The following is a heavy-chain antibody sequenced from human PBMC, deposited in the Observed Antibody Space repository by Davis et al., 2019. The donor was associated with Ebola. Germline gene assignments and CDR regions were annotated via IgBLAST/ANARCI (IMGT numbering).Heavy chain of an antibody. Sequence: SVKVSCKASGYTFTSYGISWVRQAPGQGLEWMGRIIPILGIANYAQKFQGRVTITADKSTSTAYMELSSLRSEDTAVYYCARGHGDYDAFDIWGQGTMVTVSS. CDR1: GYTFTSYG. V-gene: IGHV1-69*04. CDR3: ARGHGDYDAFDI. D-gene: IGHD4-17*01. J-gene: IGHJ3*02. CDR2: IIPILGIA.